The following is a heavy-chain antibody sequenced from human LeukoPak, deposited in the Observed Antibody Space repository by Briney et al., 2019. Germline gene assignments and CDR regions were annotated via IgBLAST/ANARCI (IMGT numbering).Heavy chain of an antibody. CDR3: ARLDQYHMGFQAGDY. CDR1: GGSISSYY. CDR2: IYYSGST. J-gene: IGHJ4*02. D-gene: IGHD2-2*01. V-gene: IGHV4-59*08. Sequence: SETLSLTCTVSGGSISSYYWSWIRQPPGKGLEWIGYIYYSGSTNCNPSLKSRVTISVDTSKNQFSLKLSSVTAADTAVYYCARLDQYHMGFQAGDYWGQGTLVTVSS.